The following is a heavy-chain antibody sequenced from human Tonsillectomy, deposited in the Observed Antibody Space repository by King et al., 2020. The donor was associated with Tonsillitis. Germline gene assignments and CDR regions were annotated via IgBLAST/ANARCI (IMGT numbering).Heavy chain of an antibody. CDR1: QFTFSRFG. CDR2: INGRGDTT. CDR3: AKGLGGWGPYGLDV. D-gene: IGHD6-19*01. Sequence: VQLVESGGAFVQPGGSLRLSCAASQFTFSRFGMTWVRQAPGKGLEWVAAINGRGDTTYYAESVKGRFTVSRDNSMNTMYVEMNSLSVQDTAVYDCAKGLGGWGPYGLDVWGQGTTVTVAS. V-gene: IGHV3-23*04. J-gene: IGHJ6*02.